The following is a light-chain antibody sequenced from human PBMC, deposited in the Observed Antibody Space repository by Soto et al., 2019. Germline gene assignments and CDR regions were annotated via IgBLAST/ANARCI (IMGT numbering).Light chain of an antibody. CDR3: QQYNNWPPRAWT. CDR2: GAS. J-gene: IGKJ1*01. V-gene: IGKV3-15*01. Sequence: EIVMTQSPATLSVSPGERATLSCRASQSVSSNLAWYQQKPGQAPRLLIYGASTRATGIPARFSGSGSATEFTLTISSLQSVDFAVYYCQQYNNWPPRAWTFGQGTKVEIK. CDR1: QSVSSN.